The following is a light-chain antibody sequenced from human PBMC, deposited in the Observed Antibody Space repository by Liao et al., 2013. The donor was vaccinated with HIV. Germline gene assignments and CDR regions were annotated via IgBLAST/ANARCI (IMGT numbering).Light chain of an antibody. Sequence: YELSQPSSVSVSPGQTAIITCSGDKLGNKFVCWYQQKSGQSPVLVIDQDTKRPSGIPERFSGSNSGNTATLTISGTQAMDEADYYCQAWDSSTWVFGGGTKLTVL. CDR1: KLGNKF. CDR2: QDT. CDR3: QAWDSSTWV. V-gene: IGLV3-1*01. J-gene: IGLJ3*02.